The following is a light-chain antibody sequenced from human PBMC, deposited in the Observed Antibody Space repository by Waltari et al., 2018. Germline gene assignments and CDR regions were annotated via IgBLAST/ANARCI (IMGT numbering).Light chain of an antibody. CDR3: QKYDRLPAT. Sequence: EIVLTQSPGTLSLSPGERGTLSCRASQSVSRFLAWYQQKPGQAPRLLIYGASTRATGSPDRFSGSGAVTDFSLTISRLEPEDFAVYYCQKYDRLPATFGQGTKVEIK. CDR2: GAS. V-gene: IGKV3-20*01. CDR1: QSVSRF. J-gene: IGKJ1*01.